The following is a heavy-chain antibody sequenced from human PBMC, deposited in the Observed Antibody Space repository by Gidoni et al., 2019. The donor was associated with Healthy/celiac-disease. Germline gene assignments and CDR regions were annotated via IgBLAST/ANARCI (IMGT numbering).Heavy chain of an antibody. J-gene: IGHJ4*02. CDR1: GYTFTGYY. D-gene: IGHD3-10*01. Sequence: QVQLVQSGAEVKKPGASVKVSCKASGYTFTGYYMQWVRQAPGQGLEWMGWINPNSGGTNYAQKFQGWVTMTRDTSISTAYMELSRLRSDDTAVYYCARGPRWFRETIITPSLYYFDYWGQGTLVTVSS. CDR3: ARGPRWFRETIITPSLYYFDY. CDR2: INPNSGGT. V-gene: IGHV1-2*04.